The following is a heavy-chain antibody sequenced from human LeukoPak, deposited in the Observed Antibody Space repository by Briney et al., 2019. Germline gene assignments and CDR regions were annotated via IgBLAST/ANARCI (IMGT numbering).Heavy chain of an antibody. Sequence: GGSLRLSCAASGFTFSSYWMSWVRQAPGKGLEWVANIKQDGSEKYYVDSVKGRFTISRDNAKNSPYLQMNSLRAEDTAVYYCASAQRWLRTHAFDIWGQGTMVTVSS. D-gene: IGHD5-24*01. CDR3: ASAQRWLRTHAFDI. J-gene: IGHJ3*02. V-gene: IGHV3-7*01. CDR2: IKQDGSEK. CDR1: GFTFSSYW.